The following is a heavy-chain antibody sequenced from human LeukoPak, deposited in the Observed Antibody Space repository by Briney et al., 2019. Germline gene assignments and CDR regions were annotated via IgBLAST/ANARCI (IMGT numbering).Heavy chain of an antibody. Sequence: ASVKVSCKASGYTFTSYAMNWVRQAPGQGLEWMGWINTNTGNPTYAQGFTGRFVFSLDTSVSTAYLQISSLKAKDTAVYYCALSIVVVPAAIVRDALPRFDPWGQGTLVTVSS. V-gene: IGHV7-4-1*02. D-gene: IGHD2-2*01. CDR2: INTNTGNP. J-gene: IGHJ5*02. CDR1: GYTFTSYA. CDR3: ALSIVVVPAAIVRDALPRFDP.